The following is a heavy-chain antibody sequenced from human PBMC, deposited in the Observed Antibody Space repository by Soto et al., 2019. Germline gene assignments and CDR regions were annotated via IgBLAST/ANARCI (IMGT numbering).Heavy chain of an antibody. CDR1: GTSISRDH. V-gene: IGHV4-59*03. CDR3: AGVREIDRFDY. D-gene: IGHD2-21*01. J-gene: IGHJ4*02. CDR2: IHYGASV. Sequence: QVHLQESGPRQVKPSETLSLTCNVSGTSISRDHWSWIRQPPGRGLEWIGLIHYGASVNSRPSFRSRATLSEDQSKNQFSLQLDSVTTADTAVYCCAGVREIDRFDYWGQGVVVTVSS.